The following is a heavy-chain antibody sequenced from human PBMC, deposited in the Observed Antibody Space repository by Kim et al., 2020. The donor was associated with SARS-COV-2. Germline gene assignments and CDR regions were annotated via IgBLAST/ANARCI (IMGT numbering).Heavy chain of an antibody. J-gene: IGHJ4*02. D-gene: IGHD1-1*01. V-gene: IGHV4-34*01. CDR1: GGSFSGYY. Sequence: SETLSLTCAVYGGSFSGYYWSWIRQPPGKGLEWIGEINHSGSTNYNPSLKSRVTISVDTSKNQFSLKLSSVTAADTAVYYCARQRAAWRSFYYWCQGT. CDR3: ARQRAAWRSFYY. CDR2: INHSGST.